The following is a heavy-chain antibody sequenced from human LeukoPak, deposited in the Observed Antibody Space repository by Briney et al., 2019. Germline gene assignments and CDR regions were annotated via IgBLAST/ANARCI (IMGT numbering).Heavy chain of an antibody. D-gene: IGHD3-22*01. CDR1: ASSISNYC. CDR2: ISTNGST. Sequence: PSETLSLTCTVSASSISNYCWSWIRQAPGKGLEWIGYISTNGSTNYNPSLKSRVSISLDTSKNRFSLNLNFVTAADTAVYYCASPRSGYRYTFDYWGQGALVTVSS. CDR3: ASPRSGYRYTFDY. J-gene: IGHJ4*02. V-gene: IGHV4-4*09.